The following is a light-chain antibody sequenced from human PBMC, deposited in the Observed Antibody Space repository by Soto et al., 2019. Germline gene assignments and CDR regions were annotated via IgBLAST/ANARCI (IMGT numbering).Light chain of an antibody. CDR1: KLGDKY. CDR3: QAWDSSTGV. CDR2: QDS. V-gene: IGLV3-1*01. J-gene: IGLJ2*01. Sequence: SYELTQPPSLSVSPGQTASITCSGAKLGDKYACWYQQKPGQSPVLVICQDSKRPSGIPERFSGSNSGNTATLTISGTQAMDEADYYCQAWDSSTGVFGGGTKLTVL.